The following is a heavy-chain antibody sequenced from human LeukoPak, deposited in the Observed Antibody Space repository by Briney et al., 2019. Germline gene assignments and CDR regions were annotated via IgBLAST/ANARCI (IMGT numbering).Heavy chain of an antibody. CDR1: GFIFSSYS. Sequence: GGSLRLSCAASGFIFSSYSMNWVRQAPGQGLEWVSYITSGSDTIFYADSVKGRFTISRDNARNSLYLQMNSVGVEDTAVYYCVRRPVGAHPFDYWGQGTLVTVSS. CDR2: ITSGSDTI. D-gene: IGHD1-26*01. J-gene: IGHJ4*02. V-gene: IGHV3-48*01. CDR3: VRRPVGAHPFDY.